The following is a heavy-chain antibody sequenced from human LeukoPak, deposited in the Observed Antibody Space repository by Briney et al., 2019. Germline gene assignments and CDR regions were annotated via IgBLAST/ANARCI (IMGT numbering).Heavy chain of an antibody. V-gene: IGHV3-9*01. CDR3: AFGELLSVPDY. CDR2: INWSSSQI. Sequence: GGSLRLSCAASKFTFEDYAMHWVRQVSGKGLEWVAGINWSSSQIAYADSVKGRFTISSDNAKNSLYLQMNSLRAEDTAVYYCAFGELLSVPDYWGQGTLVTVSS. J-gene: IGHJ4*02. D-gene: IGHD3-10*01. CDR1: KFTFEDYA.